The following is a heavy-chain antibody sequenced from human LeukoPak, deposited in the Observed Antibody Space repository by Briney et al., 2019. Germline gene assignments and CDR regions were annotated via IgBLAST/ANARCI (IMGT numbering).Heavy chain of an antibody. V-gene: IGHV4-59*01. D-gene: IGHD6-13*01. Sequence: SETLSLTCNVSGASIRNYYWSWIRQPPGKGLEWIGYIYYSGSTNYNPSLKSRVTISADTSKNQFSLKLTSVTAADTAVYYCARGLEGGTIAADYWGQGTLVTVSS. J-gene: IGHJ4*02. CDR2: IYYSGST. CDR1: GASIRNYY. CDR3: ARGLEGGTIAADY.